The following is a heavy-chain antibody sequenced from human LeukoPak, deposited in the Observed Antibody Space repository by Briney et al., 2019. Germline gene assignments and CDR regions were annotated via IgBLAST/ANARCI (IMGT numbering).Heavy chain of an antibody. V-gene: IGHV3-9*01. CDR3: AKDKKAISGIGLLKY. J-gene: IGHJ4*02. CDR2: ISWNGAII. D-gene: IGHD3/OR15-3a*01. CDR1: GFTFYDHA. Sequence: PGGSLRLSCAASGFTFYDHAMHWVRQAPGKGLEWVSGISWNGAIIGYADSVKGRFTISRDNAKNSLYLQMHSLRAEDTALYYCAKDKKAISGIGLLKYWGQGTLVTVSS.